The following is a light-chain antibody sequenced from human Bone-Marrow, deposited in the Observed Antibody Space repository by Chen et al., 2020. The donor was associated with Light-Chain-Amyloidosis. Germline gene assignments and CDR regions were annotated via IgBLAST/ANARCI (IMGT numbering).Light chain of an antibody. J-gene: IGKJ2*01. Sequence: DIQMTQSPSTLSASVGDSVTITCRAGQNINRWMAWYQQKPGKAPKLLIYDASSLESGVPSRFSGSGSGTEFTLTISSLQPDDFATYYCQQYKSYPPMYTFGQGTKLEIK. CDR1: QNINRW. CDR2: DAS. CDR3: QQYKSYPPMYT. V-gene: IGKV1-5*01.